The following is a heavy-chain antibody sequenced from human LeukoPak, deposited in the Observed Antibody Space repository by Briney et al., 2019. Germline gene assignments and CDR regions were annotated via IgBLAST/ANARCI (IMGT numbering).Heavy chain of an antibody. Sequence: SESRSLTCTVYSGSISSFYWSWNRQPAGNGLEWIGRTYTSGTPNFNPSLKNRVNMSVDTSKNQFSLKISSVTAADTAVYYCAREGRGYSYAYYYYYGMDVWGQGTMVTVSS. CDR1: SGSISSFY. CDR2: TYTSGTP. J-gene: IGHJ6*02. D-gene: IGHD5-18*01. V-gene: IGHV4-4*07. CDR3: AREGRGYSYAYYYYYGMDV.